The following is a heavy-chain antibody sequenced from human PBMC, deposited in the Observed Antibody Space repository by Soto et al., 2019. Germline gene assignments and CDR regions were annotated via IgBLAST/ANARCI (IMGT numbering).Heavy chain of an antibody. J-gene: IGHJ4*02. CDR2: ISYDGSNK. Sequence: RLSCAAPGFTFSSYGMHWVRQAPGKGLEWVAVISYDGSNKYYADSVKGRFTISRDNSKNTLYLQMNSLRAEDTAMYYCAKDRGIQPNPEAFDYWGQGTLVTVSS. CDR1: GFTFSSYG. D-gene: IGHD5-18*01. CDR3: AKDRGIQPNPEAFDY. V-gene: IGHV3-30*18.